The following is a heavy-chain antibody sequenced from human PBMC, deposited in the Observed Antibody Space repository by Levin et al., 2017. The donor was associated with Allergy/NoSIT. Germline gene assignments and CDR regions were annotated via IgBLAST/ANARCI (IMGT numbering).Heavy chain of an antibody. CDR2: IKIDNGDT. CDR1: GYTFTRYA. J-gene: IGHJ4*02. V-gene: IGHV1-3*04. Sequence: AASVKVSCKASGYTFTRYAMHWVRQAPGQGLEWMGWIKIDNGDTKYSQKLQGRATITRDTSANTAYMELSSLTSEDTAVYYCAKDSSYSGSSDYWGQGTLVTVSS. CDR3: AKDSSYSGSSDY. D-gene: IGHD5-12*01.